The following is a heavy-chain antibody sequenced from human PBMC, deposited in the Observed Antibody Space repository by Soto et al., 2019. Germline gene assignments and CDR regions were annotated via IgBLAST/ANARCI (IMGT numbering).Heavy chain of an antibody. V-gene: IGHV4-30-4*01. J-gene: IGHJ4*02. D-gene: IGHD3-3*01. CDR2: IYYSGST. CDR3: ARATRITIFGVVTDLGDY. Sequence: QVQLQESGPGLVKPSQTLSLTCTVSGGSISSGDYYWSWIRQPPGKGLEWIGYIYYSGSTYYNPSLKSRVTISVDTSKNQYSLKLRSVTAADSVVYYCARATRITIFGVVTDLGDYWGQGTLVTVSS. CDR1: GGSISSGDYY.